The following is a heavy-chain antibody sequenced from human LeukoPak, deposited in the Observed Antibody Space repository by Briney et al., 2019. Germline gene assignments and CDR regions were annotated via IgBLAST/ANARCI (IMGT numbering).Heavy chain of an antibody. Sequence: GGSLRLSCAGSGFTFSTYWMHWVRQAPGKGLEWVSSISSSSSYIYYADSVKGRFTISRDNAKNSLYLQMNSLRAEDTAVYYCARVGSSGWYYFDYWGQGTLVTVSS. V-gene: IGHV3-21*01. CDR2: ISSSSSYI. CDR1: GFTFSTYW. J-gene: IGHJ4*02. D-gene: IGHD6-19*01. CDR3: ARVGSSGWYYFDY.